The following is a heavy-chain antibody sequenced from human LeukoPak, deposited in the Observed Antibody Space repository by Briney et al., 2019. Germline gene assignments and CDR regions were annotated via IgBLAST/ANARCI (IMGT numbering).Heavy chain of an antibody. V-gene: IGHV1-69*05. CDR2: IIPIFGTA. CDR1: GGTFSSYA. Sequence: GASVKVSCKASGGTFSSYAISWVRQAPGQGLEWMGGIIPIFGTANYAQKFQGRVTMTRDMSTSTVYMELSSLRSEDTAVYYCARGDLGDAFDYWGQGTLVTVSS. D-gene: IGHD3-16*01. J-gene: IGHJ4*02. CDR3: ARGDLGDAFDY.